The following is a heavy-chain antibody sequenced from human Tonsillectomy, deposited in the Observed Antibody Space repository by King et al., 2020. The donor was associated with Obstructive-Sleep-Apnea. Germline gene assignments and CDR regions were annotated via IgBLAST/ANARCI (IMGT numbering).Heavy chain of an antibody. D-gene: IGHD6-19*01. CDR3: ARHGSGWYYFDTHGPNAFDL. CDR1: GGSISSYY. Sequence: QMQLQESGPGLVKPSETLSLTCTVSGGSISSYYWSWIRQPPGKGLEWIGYVYYSGSSNYNPSLKSRVTISVDTSNKQFSLKMTSVTAADTAVYFCARHGSGWYYFDTHGPNAFDLWGQGTMVTVSS. J-gene: IGHJ3*01. CDR2: VYYSGSS. V-gene: IGHV4-59*08.